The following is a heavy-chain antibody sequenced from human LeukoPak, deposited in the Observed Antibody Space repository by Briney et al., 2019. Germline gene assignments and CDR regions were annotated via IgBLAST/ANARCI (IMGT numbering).Heavy chain of an antibody. J-gene: IGHJ4*02. CDR2: IYPGDSDS. CDR3: ALVRYSGYEFDY. Sequence: GESLKISCQASGYSFSTSWIGCVRQMPGKGLEWMGVIYPGDSDSRYSPSFRGQVTISADKSIRTAYLQWSSLKASDTAMYYCALVRYSGYEFDYWGQGTLVTVSS. D-gene: IGHD5-12*01. V-gene: IGHV5-51*01. CDR1: GYSFSTSW.